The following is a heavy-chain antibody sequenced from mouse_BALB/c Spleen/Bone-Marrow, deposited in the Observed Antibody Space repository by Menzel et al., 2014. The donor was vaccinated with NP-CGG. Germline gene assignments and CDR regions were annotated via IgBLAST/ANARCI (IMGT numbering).Heavy chain of an antibody. V-gene: IGHV3-6*02. Sequence: EVHLVESGPGLVKPSQSLSLTCSVSGYSITSGYYWNWIRQLPGNKLELMDYISYDGSNNYNPSLKNRISITRDTSKTQFFLRLNSVTTEDTATYYCARGGDWFFDVWGAGTTVTVSS. CDR1: GYSITSGYY. J-gene: IGHJ1*01. CDR3: ARGGDWFFDV. CDR2: ISYDGSN.